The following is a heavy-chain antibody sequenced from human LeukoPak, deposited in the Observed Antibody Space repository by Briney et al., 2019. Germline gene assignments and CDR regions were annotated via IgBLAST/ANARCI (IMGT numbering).Heavy chain of an antibody. D-gene: IGHD3-16*01. CDR3: AKDNWDRGIMITFGGVIHQKRSIGFYFGY. Sequence: GGSLRLSCAASAFTFSSYGMHWVRQAPGKGLEWVAFIRYDGSNKYYADSVKGRFTISRDNSKNTLYLQMNSLRAEDTAVYYCAKDNWDRGIMITFGGVIHQKRSIGFYFGYWGQGTLVTVSS. V-gene: IGHV3-30*02. CDR1: AFTFSSYG. J-gene: IGHJ4*02. CDR2: IRYDGSNK.